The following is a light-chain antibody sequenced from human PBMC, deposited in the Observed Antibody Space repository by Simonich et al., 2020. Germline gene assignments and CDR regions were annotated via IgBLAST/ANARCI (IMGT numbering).Light chain of an antibody. V-gene: IGLV2-14*01. Sequence: QSALTQPASVSGSPGQSITISCPATSSDVGGYNYVSWYQQHPGKAPKLIFYDVSTRPSGVSNRFSGSKSGNTASLTISGLQAEDEADYYCSSYTSSSTWVFGGGTKLTVL. J-gene: IGLJ3*02. CDR3: SSYTSSSTWV. CDR1: SSDVGGYNY. CDR2: DVS.